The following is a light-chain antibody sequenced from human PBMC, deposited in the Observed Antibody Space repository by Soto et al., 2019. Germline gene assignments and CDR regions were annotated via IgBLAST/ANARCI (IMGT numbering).Light chain of an antibody. J-gene: IGKJ1*01. Sequence: DIQMTQSPTTLSASVGDRVTITCRASQSIGSWLAWYQQKPGKAPKLLIYKASTLESGVPSRFGSSGSGTEFILTISSLQPDDFASYYCQQYGSYSPWTFGQGTKVEIK. CDR2: KAS. CDR3: QQYGSYSPWT. CDR1: QSIGSW. V-gene: IGKV1-5*03.